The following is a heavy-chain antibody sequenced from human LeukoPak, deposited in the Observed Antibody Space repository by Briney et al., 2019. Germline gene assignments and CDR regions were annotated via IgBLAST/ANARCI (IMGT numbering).Heavy chain of an antibody. CDR2: IIPIFGTA. CDR1: GGTFISYA. D-gene: IGHD6-6*01. Sequence: SVXXXCXASGGTFISYAISWVRXXPXQXXXXXXGIIPIFGTANYAQKFQGRVTITTDESMSTAYTELSSLRSEDTAVYYCARDRGAYSSSLYAFDIWGQGTMVTVSS. J-gene: IGHJ3*02. V-gene: IGHV1-69*05. CDR3: ARDRGAYSSSLYAFDI.